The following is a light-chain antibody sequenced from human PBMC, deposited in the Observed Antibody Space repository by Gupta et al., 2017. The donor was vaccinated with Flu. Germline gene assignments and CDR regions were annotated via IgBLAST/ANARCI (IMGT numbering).Light chain of an antibody. J-gene: IGLJ1*01. CDR1: SSDIGNYNR. CDR3: SSYTTSSTYV. Sequence: VCPAQLVTISCTGTSSDIGNYNRVSWYQQSPGTAPKLMIYEVSNRPSGVPDRFSGSKSGNTASLTISGLQAEDEADFYCSSYTTSSTYVFGTGTKVTVL. V-gene: IGLV2-18*02. CDR2: EVS.